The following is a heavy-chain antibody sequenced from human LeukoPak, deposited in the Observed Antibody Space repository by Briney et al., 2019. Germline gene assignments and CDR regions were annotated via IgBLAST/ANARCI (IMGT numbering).Heavy chain of an antibody. D-gene: IGHD4-11*01. Sequence: SETLSLTCAVSGDSISSRTYYWGWIRQPPGKGLQWIGNIYYSGSTYYNPSLKSRVTISVDTSKNQFSLKLTSVTAADTAVYYCARHDDYSRAFDVWGQGTRVTVSS. CDR2: IYYSGST. CDR1: GDSISSRTYY. V-gene: IGHV4-39*01. CDR3: ARHDDYSRAFDV. J-gene: IGHJ3*01.